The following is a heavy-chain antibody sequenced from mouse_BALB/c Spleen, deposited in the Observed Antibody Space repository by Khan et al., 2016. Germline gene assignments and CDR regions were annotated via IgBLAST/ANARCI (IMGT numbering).Heavy chain of an antibody. CDR3: AVWDGNYVPLAY. Sequence: VQLKQSGPELVKPGASVKVSCKGSGYAFTTYNMYWVKQSHGKSLEWIGYIDPYNGVSSYNQKFKDKATLTVDESSSTAYMHLNSLTSEDSAVXEGAVWDGNYVPLAYWGQGIRVTVSA. CDR1: GYAFTTYN. D-gene: IGHD2-1*01. CDR2: IDPYNGVS. V-gene: IGHV1S135*01. J-gene: IGHJ3*01.